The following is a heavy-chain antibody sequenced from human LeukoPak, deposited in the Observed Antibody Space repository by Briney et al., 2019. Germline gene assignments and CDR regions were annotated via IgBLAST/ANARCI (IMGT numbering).Heavy chain of an antibody. V-gene: IGHV3-74*01. CDR2: VDVHGQGT. CDR3: VRSNYDSTTFYYHLDL. Sequence: GGSLRLSCAASGFTFSSYWMHWVRQAPGKGPVWVSRVDVHGQGTAYADSVRGRFTISRDNAKNTLSLQMNSLSAEDTAVYYCVRSNYDSTTFYYHLDLWGQGTLVTVSS. D-gene: IGHD2/OR15-2a*01. CDR1: GFTFSSYW. J-gene: IGHJ5*02.